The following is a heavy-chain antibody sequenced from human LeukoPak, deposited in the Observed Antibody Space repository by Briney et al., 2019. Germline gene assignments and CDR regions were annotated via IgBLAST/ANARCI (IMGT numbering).Heavy chain of an antibody. D-gene: IGHD2-8*01. V-gene: IGHV3-23*01. CDR1: GFTFSNYA. Sequence: PGGSLTLSGAGSGFTFSNYAMSWVRQAPGQGLEWVSVISDSGDYTSYAASVRGRFTISRHNSRNTLYLKMISLRPEDTAVYYCTKDTSIGKYCTNGVCSPFDYWGQGTLVTVSS. CDR3: TKDTSIGKYCTNGVCSPFDY. J-gene: IGHJ4*02. CDR2: ISDSGDYT.